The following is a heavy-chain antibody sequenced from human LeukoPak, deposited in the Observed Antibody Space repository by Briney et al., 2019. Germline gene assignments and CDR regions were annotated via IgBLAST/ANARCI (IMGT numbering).Heavy chain of an antibody. Sequence: SETLSLTCTVSGGSISSGSYYWSWIPQPAGKGLEYIGRIYTSGSTSYNPSLTSRVTISVDTSKNQFSLKLSSVTAADTAVYYCARVDGGTFDDWGQGTLVTVSS. V-gene: IGHV4-61*02. D-gene: IGHD3-16*01. CDR1: GGSISSGSYY. CDR2: IYTSGST. J-gene: IGHJ4*02. CDR3: ARVDGGTFDD.